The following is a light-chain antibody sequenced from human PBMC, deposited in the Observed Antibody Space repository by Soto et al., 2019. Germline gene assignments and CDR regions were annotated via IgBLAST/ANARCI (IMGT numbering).Light chain of an antibody. CDR2: KAS. J-gene: IGKJ1*01. CDR1: QSISSW. Sequence: DIQMTQSPSTLSASVGDRVTITCRASQSISSWLAWYQQKPGKAPKLLIYKASSLESGVPSRFSGSGSGTEFTLTISSLQPDDAATYYCQQHNTYWTFGQGTKVEIK. CDR3: QQHNTYWT. V-gene: IGKV1-5*03.